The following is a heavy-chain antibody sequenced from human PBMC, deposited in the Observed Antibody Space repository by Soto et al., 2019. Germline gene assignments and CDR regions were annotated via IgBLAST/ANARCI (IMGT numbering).Heavy chain of an antibody. V-gene: IGHV3-15*07. CDR2: IKSKTDGGTT. Sequence: EVQLVESGGGLVKPGGSLRLSCAASGFTFSNAWMNWVRQAPGKGLEWVGRIKSKTDGGTTDYAAPVKGRFTISRDDSKNTLYLQMNSLKTEDTAVYYCKVGRPGSGNLFDYWGQGTLVTVSS. CDR3: KVGRPGSGNLFDY. J-gene: IGHJ4*02. CDR1: GFTFSNAW. D-gene: IGHD6-13*01.